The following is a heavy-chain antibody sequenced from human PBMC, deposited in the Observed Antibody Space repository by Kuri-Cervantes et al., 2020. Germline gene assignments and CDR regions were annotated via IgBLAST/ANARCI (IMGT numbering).Heavy chain of an antibody. J-gene: IGHJ6*02. V-gene: IGHV1-3*01. Sequence: ASVKVSCKASGYTFTSYAMHWVRQAPGQRLEWMGWINAGNGNTKYSQKFQGRVTITRDASASTAYMELSSLRSEDTAVYYCAAGIIYCSSTSCYEYYGMDVWGQGTTVTVSS. CDR1: GYTFTSYA. CDR3: AAGIIYCSSTSCYEYYGMDV. CDR2: INAGNGNT. D-gene: IGHD2-2*01.